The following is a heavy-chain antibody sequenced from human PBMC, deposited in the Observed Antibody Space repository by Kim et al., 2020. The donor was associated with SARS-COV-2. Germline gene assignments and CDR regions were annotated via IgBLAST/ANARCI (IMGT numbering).Heavy chain of an antibody. J-gene: IGHJ4*02. CDR3: ARGINYYNY. Sequence: GGSLRLSCAASGFTFSSNWMTWVRQAPGKGPEWVASIKHDGSAIFCVGSLKGRFTISRDNAKNSVYLQMDSLRADDTAVYYCARGINYYNYWGQGTLVT. V-gene: IGHV3-7*01. D-gene: IGHD3-22*01. CDR1: GFTFSSNW. CDR2: IKHDGSAI.